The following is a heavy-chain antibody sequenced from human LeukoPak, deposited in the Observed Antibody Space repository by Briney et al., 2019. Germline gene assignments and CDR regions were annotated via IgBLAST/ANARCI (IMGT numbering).Heavy chain of an antibody. J-gene: IGHJ3*02. CDR1: GFTFSSYA. CDR2: ISSNGGST. D-gene: IGHD2-8*01. Sequence: GGSLRLSCAASGFTFSSYAMHWVRQAPGKGLEYVSAISSNGGSTYYANSVKGRFTISRDNAKNSLYLQMNSLRAEDTAVYYCARNGLMAFDIWGQGTMVTVSS. CDR3: ARNGLMAFDI. V-gene: IGHV3-64*01.